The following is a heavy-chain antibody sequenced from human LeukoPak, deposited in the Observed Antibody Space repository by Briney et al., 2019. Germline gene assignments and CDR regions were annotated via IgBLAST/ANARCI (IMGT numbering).Heavy chain of an antibody. Sequence: GRTLRLSCAASGFTFSSYAMHWVRQAPGKALEWVAVISYDGSNKYYADSVKGRFPISRDNSKNTLYLQMNSLRAEDTAVFYCASRKDTPHLPDYWGQGTLVTVSS. V-gene: IGHV3-30-3*01. J-gene: IGHJ4*02. CDR2: ISYDGSNK. CDR3: ASRKDTPHLPDY. CDR1: GFTFSSYA. D-gene: IGHD5-18*01.